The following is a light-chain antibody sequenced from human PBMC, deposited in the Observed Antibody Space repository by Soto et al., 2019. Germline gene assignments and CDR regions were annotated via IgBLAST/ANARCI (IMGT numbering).Light chain of an antibody. Sequence: QSALTQPASVSGSPGQSITISCTGTSSDVGGYNYVSWYQQYPGKAPKLMIYEVSNRPSGVSNRFSGSKSGNTASLTISGLQAEDDADYYCSSYTSSSTLEVVFGGGTQVTVL. J-gene: IGLJ2*01. CDR1: SSDVGGYNY. CDR2: EVS. V-gene: IGLV2-14*01. CDR3: SSYTSSSTLEVV.